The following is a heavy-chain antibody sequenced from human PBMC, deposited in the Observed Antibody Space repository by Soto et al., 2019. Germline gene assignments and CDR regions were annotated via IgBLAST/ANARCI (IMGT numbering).Heavy chain of an antibody. J-gene: IGHJ4*02. D-gene: IGHD4-17*01. CDR3: AKGHGDYVWHYFDY. Sequence: EVQLLGSGGGLVQPGGSLRLSCAASGFTLSSYAMSWVRQAPGKGLEWVSSISGSAGSTYYADSVKGRFTISRDNSKNTLYVQMNSLRAEDTAVYYCAKGHGDYVWHYFDYWGQGTLVTVSS. CDR2: ISGSAGST. CDR1: GFTLSSYA. V-gene: IGHV3-23*01.